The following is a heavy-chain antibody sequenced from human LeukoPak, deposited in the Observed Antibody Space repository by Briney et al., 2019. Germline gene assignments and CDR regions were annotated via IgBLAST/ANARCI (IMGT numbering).Heavy chain of an antibody. D-gene: IGHD2-21*01. CDR3: ARGTTPYCGGDCPIDY. V-gene: IGHV3-30-3*01. CDR2: ISYDGSNK. Sequence: QAGGSLRLSCAASGFTFSSYAMHWVRQAPGKGLEWVAVISYDGSNKYYADSVKGRFTISRDNSKNTLYLQMNSLGAEDTAVYYCARGTTPYCGGDCPIDYWGQGTLVTVSS. J-gene: IGHJ4*02. CDR1: GFTFSSYA.